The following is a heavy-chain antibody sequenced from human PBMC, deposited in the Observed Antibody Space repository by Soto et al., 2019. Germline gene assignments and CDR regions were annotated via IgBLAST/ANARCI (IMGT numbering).Heavy chain of an antibody. CDR1: GGSFSGYY. CDR3: ARDHGYCSGGSCYGGLAFDD. D-gene: IGHD2-15*01. J-gene: IGHJ4*02. V-gene: IGHV4-34*01. Sequence: SETLSLTCAVYGGSFSGYYWSWIRQPPGKGLEWIGEINHSGSTNYNPSLKSRVTISVDTSKNQFSLKLSSVTAADTAVYYCARDHGYCSGGSCYGGLAFDDWGQGTLVTVSS. CDR2: INHSGST.